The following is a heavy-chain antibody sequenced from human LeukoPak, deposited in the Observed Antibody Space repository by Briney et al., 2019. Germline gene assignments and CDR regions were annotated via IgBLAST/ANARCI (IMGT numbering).Heavy chain of an antibody. CDR3: ARDGYYYDTSGYYYFDY. Sequence: SETLSLTCTVSGGSISSYYWSWIRQPAGKGPEWIGRIYTSGSTNYNPSLKSRVTMSVDTSKNQFSLKLSSVTAADTAVYYCARDGYYYDTSGYYYFDYWGQGTLVTVSS. V-gene: IGHV4-4*07. CDR1: GGSISSYY. CDR2: IYTSGST. D-gene: IGHD3-22*01. J-gene: IGHJ4*02.